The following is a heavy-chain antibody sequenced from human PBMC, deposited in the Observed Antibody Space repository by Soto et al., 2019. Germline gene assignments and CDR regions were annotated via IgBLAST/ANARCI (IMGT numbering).Heavy chain of an antibody. CDR3: ARERTGDPTFFDY. Sequence: PSETLSLTCTVSGGSVSSGSYFWSWIRQPPGKGLEWIGYVYYSGSTHYSPSLKSRVTISVDTSKNQFSLRLSSVTAADTAVYYCARERTGDPTFFDYWGQGTLVTVSS. CDR1: GGSVSSGSYF. V-gene: IGHV4-61*01. D-gene: IGHD1-1*01. CDR2: VYYSGST. J-gene: IGHJ4*02.